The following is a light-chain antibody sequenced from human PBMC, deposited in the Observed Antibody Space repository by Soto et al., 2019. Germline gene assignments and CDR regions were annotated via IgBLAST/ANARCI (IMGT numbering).Light chain of an antibody. J-gene: IGLJ2*01. CDR2: DVS. CDR1: SSDIGAYNY. CDR3: SSYTSISTLI. Sequence: QSALTQPASVSGSPGQSIAISCIGTSSDIGAYNYVSWYQQHPGKAPKLMIYDVSDRPSGVSNRFSGSKSGNTASLTISGLQAEDEADYYCSSYTSISTLIFGGGTQLTVL. V-gene: IGLV2-14*01.